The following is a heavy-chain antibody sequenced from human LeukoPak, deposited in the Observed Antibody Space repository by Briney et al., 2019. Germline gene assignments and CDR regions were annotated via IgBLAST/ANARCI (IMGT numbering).Heavy chain of an antibody. CDR1: SGSFSGYY. Sequence: PSETLSLTCAVYSGSFSGYYWGWIRQPPGKGLEWIGSIYYSGSTYYNPSLKSRVTISVDTSKNQFSLKLSSVTAADTAVYYCARLDPGYYDILTGYHNDYWGQGTLVTVSS. D-gene: IGHD3-9*01. CDR3: ARLDPGYYDILTGYHNDY. V-gene: IGHV4-39*01. CDR2: IYYSGST. J-gene: IGHJ4*02.